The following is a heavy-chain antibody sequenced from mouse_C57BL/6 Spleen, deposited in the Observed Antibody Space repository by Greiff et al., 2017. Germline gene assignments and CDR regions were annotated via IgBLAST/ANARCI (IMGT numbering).Heavy chain of an antibody. V-gene: IGHV1-76*01. CDR3: ARTDGSYYYAMDY. CDR1: GYTFTDYY. CDR2: IYPGSGNT. Sequence: QVQLQQSGAELVRPGASVKLSCKASGYTFTDYYINWVKQRPGQGLEWIARIYPGSGNTYYNEKFKGKATLTAEKSSSTAYMQLSSLTSEDSAVYFCARTDGSYYYAMDYWGQGTSVTVSS. J-gene: IGHJ4*01. D-gene: IGHD2-3*01.